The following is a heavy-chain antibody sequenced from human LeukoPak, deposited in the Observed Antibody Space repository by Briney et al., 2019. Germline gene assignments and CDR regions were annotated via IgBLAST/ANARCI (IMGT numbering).Heavy chain of an antibody. CDR1: GGSFSGYY. Sequence: SETLSLTCAVYGGSFSGYYWSWIRQPPGKWLEWIGEINHSGSTNYNPSLKSRVTISVDASKNQFSLKLSSVTAADTAVYYCARRGGYSSSRPRYFAYWGQGTLVTVSS. J-gene: IGHJ4*02. D-gene: IGHD6-13*01. V-gene: IGHV4-34*01. CDR3: ARRGGYSSSRPRYFAY. CDR2: INHSGST.